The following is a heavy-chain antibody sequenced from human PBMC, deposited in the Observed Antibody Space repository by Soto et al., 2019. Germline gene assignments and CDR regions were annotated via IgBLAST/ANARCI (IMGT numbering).Heavy chain of an antibody. CDR1: GGSLSRYH. Sequence: SETLSLSCTVSGGSLSRYHWSWIRQPPGKGLEWIGYIYYSGSTNYNPSLKGRVTISVDTSKNQFSLKLSSVTAADTAVYYCARGWYLWGQGTLVTVS. V-gene: IGHV4-59*08. CDR3: ARGWYL. D-gene: IGHD1-20*01. J-gene: IGHJ4*02. CDR2: IYYSGST.